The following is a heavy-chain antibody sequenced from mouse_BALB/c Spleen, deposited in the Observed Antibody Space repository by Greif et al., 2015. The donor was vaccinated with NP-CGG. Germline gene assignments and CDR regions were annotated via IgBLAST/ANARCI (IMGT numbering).Heavy chain of an antibody. V-gene: IGHV14-4*02. CDR1: GFNIKDYY. J-gene: IGHJ2*02. D-gene: IGHD2-1*01. CDR3: NARGGNSDYFDY. Sequence: EVQLQQSGAELVRSGASVKLSCTASGFNIKDYYMHWVKQRPEQGLEWIGWIDPENGDTEYAPKFQGKATMTADTSSNTAYLQLSSLTSEDTAVYFCNARGGNSDYFDYLGQGTSLTVSS. CDR2: IDPENGDT.